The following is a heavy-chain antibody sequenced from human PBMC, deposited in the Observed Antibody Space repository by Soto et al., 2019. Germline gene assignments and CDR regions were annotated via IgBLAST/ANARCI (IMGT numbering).Heavy chain of an antibody. CDR3: ASSGGGEDY. V-gene: IGHV4-4*02. J-gene: IGHJ4*02. D-gene: IGHD3-16*01. CDR2: VYHSGST. CDR1: GDSISTNHW. Sequence: QVQLQESGPGLVKPSGTLSLTCAVSGDSISTNHWWTWVRQPPGKGLEWIGEVYHSGSTNYSPSLKSRVVISVDMSNNLFPLTLPSVTAADTAVYYWASSGGGEDYWGQGTLVTVSS.